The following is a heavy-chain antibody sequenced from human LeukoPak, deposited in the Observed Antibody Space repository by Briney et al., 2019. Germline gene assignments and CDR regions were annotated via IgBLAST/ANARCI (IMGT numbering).Heavy chain of an antibody. CDR1: GFTFSSYS. CDR3: ARHWIQLWLSNNGWFDP. J-gene: IGHJ5*02. CDR2: IYYSGST. V-gene: IGHV4-39*01. Sequence: GSLRLSCVASGFTFSSYSMIWVRQPPGKGLEGIGSIYYSGSTYYNPSLKSRVTISVDTSKKQFSLKLSSVTAADTAVYYCARHWIQLWLSNNGWFDPWGQGTLVTVSS. D-gene: IGHD5-18*01.